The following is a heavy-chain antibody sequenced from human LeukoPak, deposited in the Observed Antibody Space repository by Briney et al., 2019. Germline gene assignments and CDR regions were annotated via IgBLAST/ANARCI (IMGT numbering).Heavy chain of an antibody. CDR1: GYSISSGYY. V-gene: IGHV4-38-2*02. CDR2: IYHSGST. Sequence: SQTLSLTCTVSGYSISSGYYWGWIRQPPGKGLEWIGSIYHSGSTYYNPSLKSRVTISVDTSKNQFSLKLSSVTAADTAVYYCVLAGRGAFDIWGQGTMVTVSS. J-gene: IGHJ3*02. D-gene: IGHD6-19*01. CDR3: VLAGRGAFDI.